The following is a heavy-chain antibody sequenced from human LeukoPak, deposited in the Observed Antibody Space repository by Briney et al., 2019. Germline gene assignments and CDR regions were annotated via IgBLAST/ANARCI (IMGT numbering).Heavy chain of an antibody. Sequence: GGSLRLSCAASGFTFDDYAMHWVRQAPGKGLEWVSGISWNSGSIGYADSVKGRFTISRDNAKNSLYLQMNSLRAEDTALYYCAKDKDYGGNSNYYGMDVWGQGTTVTVSS. CDR2: ISWNSGSI. J-gene: IGHJ6*02. V-gene: IGHV3-9*01. CDR1: GFTFDDYA. D-gene: IGHD4-23*01. CDR3: AKDKDYGGNSNYYGMDV.